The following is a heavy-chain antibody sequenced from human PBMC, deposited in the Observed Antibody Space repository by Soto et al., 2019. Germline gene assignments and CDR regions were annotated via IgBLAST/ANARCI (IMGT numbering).Heavy chain of an antibody. CDR1: GYTFTSYD. CDR2: MNPNSGNT. J-gene: IGHJ6*02. D-gene: IGHD1-26*01. V-gene: IGHV1-8*01. Sequence: ASVKVSCKASGYTFTSYDINWVRQATGQGLEWMGWMNPNSGNTGYAQKFQGRVTMTRNTSISTAYMELSSLRSEDTAVYYCARDVVGATNGYYYYYGMDVWGQGTTVTVSS. CDR3: ARDVVGATNGYYYYYGMDV.